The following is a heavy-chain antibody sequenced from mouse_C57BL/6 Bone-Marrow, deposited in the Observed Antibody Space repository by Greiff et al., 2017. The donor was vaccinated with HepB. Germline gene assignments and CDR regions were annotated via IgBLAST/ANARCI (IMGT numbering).Heavy chain of an antibody. D-gene: IGHD3-2*02. J-gene: IGHJ3*01. CDR3: ARKSAQATSFAY. Sequence: QVQLQQPGAELVKPGASVKMSCKASGYTFTSHWITWVKQRPGQCLEWIGDIYPGSGSTNYNEKFKSKATLTVDTSSSTAYMQLSSLTSEDSAVYYCARKSAQATSFAYWGQGTLVTVSA. CDR2: IYPGSGST. CDR1: GYTFTSHW. V-gene: IGHV1-55*01.